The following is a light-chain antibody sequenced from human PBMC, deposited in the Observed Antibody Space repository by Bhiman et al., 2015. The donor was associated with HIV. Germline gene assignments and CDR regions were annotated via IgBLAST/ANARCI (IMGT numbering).Light chain of an antibody. V-gene: IGLV2-14*01. J-gene: IGLJ2*01. Sequence: QSALTQPASVSGSPGQSITISCTGTSSDVGGYNYVSWYQQHPGKAPKLMIYDVSKRPSGVSNRFSGSKSGNTASLTISGLQAEDEADYYCSSYTSSTGAFGGGTKLTVL. CDR3: SSYTSSTGA. CDR2: DVS. CDR1: SSDVGGYNY.